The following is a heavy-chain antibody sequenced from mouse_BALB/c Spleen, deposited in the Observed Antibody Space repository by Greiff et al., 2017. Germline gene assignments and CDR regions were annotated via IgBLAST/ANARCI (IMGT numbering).Heavy chain of an antibody. V-gene: IGHV1-14*01. CDR2: INPYNDGT. J-gene: IGHJ4*01. D-gene: IGHD1-1*01. CDR3: ARLGDFIHYYGSSGAMDY. Sequence: VQLKESGPELVKPGASVKMSCKASGYTFTSYVMHWVKQKPGQGLEWIGYINPYNDGTKYNEKFKGKATLTSDKSSSTAYMELSSLTSEDSAVYYCARLGDFIHYYGSSGAMDYWGQGTSVTVSS. CDR1: GYTFTSYV.